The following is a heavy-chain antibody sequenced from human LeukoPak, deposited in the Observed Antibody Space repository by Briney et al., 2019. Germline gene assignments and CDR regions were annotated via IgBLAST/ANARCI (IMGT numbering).Heavy chain of an antibody. V-gene: IGHV3-53*01. Sequence: SGGSLRLSCAASGFTVSSNYMSWLRQAPGKGLEWVSVIYSGGSTYYADSVKGRFTISRDNSKNTLYLQMNSLRAEDTAVYYCATSGYGDYRTYWGQGTLVTVSS. CDR2: IYSGGST. D-gene: IGHD4-17*01. CDR3: ATSGYGDYRTY. J-gene: IGHJ4*02. CDR1: GFTVSSNY.